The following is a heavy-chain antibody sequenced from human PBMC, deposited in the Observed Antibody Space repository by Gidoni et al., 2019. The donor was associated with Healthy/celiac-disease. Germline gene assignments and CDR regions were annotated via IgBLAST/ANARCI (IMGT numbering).Heavy chain of an antibody. Sequence: QVQLVQSGAEVKKPGSSVTVSCKASGGTFSSYAISWVRQAPGQGLEWRGGIIPIFGTENYAQKFQGRVTITADESTSTAYMGLSSLRSEDTAVYYCARDPVYNWNDGDYWGQGTLVTVSS. J-gene: IGHJ4*02. CDR1: GGTFSSYA. V-gene: IGHV1-69*01. CDR2: IIPIFGTE. CDR3: ARDPVYNWNDGDY. D-gene: IGHD1-1*01.